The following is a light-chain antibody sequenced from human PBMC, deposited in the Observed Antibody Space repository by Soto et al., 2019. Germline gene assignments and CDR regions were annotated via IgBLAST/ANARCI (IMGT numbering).Light chain of an antibody. CDR2: HAS. CDR3: QQYDSFSWT. J-gene: IGKJ1*01. Sequence: DIQMTQSPSTLSASVGDRVTITCRASQSISNWLAWYQQKPRKAPKLLIYHASSLQTGVPSRFSGSGSGTEFTLTITGLQPDDFATSYCQQYDSFSWTFGQGTKLEIK. V-gene: IGKV1-5*01. CDR1: QSISNW.